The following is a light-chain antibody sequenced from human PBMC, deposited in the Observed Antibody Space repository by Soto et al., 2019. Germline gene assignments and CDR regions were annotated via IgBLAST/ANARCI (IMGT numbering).Light chain of an antibody. CDR1: SGHSSYI. J-gene: IGLJ3*02. Sequence: QPVLTQSSSASASLGSSVKLTCTLSSGHSSYIIAWHQQQPGKAPRYLMKLEGSGSYNKGSGVPDRCSCSSSGAERYLTISNLKFEDEADYYCETWDSNTHVFGGETKVTVL. CDR2: LEGSGSY. V-gene: IGLV4-60*02. CDR3: ETWDSNTHV.